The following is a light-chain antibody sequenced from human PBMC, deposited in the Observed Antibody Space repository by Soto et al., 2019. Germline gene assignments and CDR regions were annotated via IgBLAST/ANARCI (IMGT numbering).Light chain of an antibody. CDR2: DDS. CDR3: QVWDSSSDHVV. V-gene: IGLV3-21*02. Sequence: SYELTQPPSVSVAPGQTARISCGGNIGTKSVHWCQQRPGQAPVLVVYDDSDRPSGIPERFSGSNSGNTATLTISRVEVGDEADYYCQVWDSSSDHVVFGGGTKLTVL. J-gene: IGLJ2*01. CDR1: IGTKS.